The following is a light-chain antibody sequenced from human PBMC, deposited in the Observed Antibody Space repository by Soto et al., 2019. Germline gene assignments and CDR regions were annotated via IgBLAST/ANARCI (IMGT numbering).Light chain of an antibody. CDR1: QSVRSW. J-gene: IGKJ3*01. V-gene: IGKV1-5*01. Sequence: DIQMTQSPSTLSASLGNRVTITCRASQSVRSWLAWYQQKPGRSPRLLIYDASSLQGGVPSRFSGSGFGTEFTLTISSLQADDFATYYCQQYFNYSFTFGPGTKVDIK. CDR3: QQYFNYSFT. CDR2: DAS.